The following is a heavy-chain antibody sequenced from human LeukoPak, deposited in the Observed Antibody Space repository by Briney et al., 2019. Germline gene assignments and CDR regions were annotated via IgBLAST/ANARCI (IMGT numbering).Heavy chain of an antibody. CDR3: ARDLPTVTTVHFRDS. D-gene: IGHD4-17*01. V-gene: IGHV3-21*01. Sequence: GGSLRLSCAASGFPFSSYSMNWVRQAPGKGLEWVSFISGSSSFIYNADSVKGRFTVSRDNAKNSLYLQMNNLRAEDTAVYYCARDLPTVTTVHFRDSWGQGILVTVSS. CDR1: GFPFSSYS. CDR2: ISGSSSFI. J-gene: IGHJ4*02.